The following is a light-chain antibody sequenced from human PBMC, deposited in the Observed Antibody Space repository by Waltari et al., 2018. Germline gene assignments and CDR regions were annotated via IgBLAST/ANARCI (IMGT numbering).Light chain of an antibody. CDR3: QCYDSSLSGSV. J-gene: IGLJ3*02. CDR2: GNT. Sequence: QSVLTQPPSVSGAPGQRVTISCTGSSSNIGAGYAVPWNQQLPGTAPKTLIYGNTNRPAGVPDRFSGSKSGTSASLAITGLQAEDEADYYCQCYDSSLSGSVFGGGTKLTVL. CDR1: SSNIGAGYA. V-gene: IGLV1-40*01.